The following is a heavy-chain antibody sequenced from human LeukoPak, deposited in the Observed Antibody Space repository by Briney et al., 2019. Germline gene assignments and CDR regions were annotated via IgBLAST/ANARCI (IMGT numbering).Heavy chain of an antibody. D-gene: IGHD5-24*01. J-gene: IGHJ4*02. CDR2: IDGSGGST. CDR1: GFTFSSYA. V-gene: IGHV3-23*01. Sequence: PGGSLRLSCAASGFTFSSYAMTWVRQPPGKGLGWVSVIDGSGGSTYYADSAKGRFTISRDNSKNTLYLQMNSLSAEDTAVYYCAKEGYRDGYSLGVFDYWGQGTLVTVSS. CDR3: AKEGYRDGYSLGVFDY.